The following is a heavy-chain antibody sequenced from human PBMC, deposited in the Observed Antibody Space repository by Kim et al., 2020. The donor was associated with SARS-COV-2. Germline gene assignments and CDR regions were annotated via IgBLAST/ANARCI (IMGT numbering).Heavy chain of an antibody. D-gene: IGHD3-22*01. J-gene: IGHJ4*02. CDR2: IWYDGSNK. V-gene: IGHV3-33*01. CDR1: GFTFSSYG. CDR3: ARGNYDSPLLLDY. Sequence: GGSLRLSCAASGFTFSSYGMHWVRQAPGKGLEWVAVIWYDGSNKYYADSVKGRFTISRDNSKNTLYLQMNSLRAEDTAVYYCARGNYDSPLLLDYWGQGTLVTVSS.